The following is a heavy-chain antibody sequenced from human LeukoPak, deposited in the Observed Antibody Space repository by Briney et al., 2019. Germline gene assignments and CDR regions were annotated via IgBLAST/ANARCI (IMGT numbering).Heavy chain of an antibody. CDR3: GRGRGRVRRTIFGVDLRRWGGWFHP. CDR1: GGSFSGYY. CDR2: INHSGNT. J-gene: IGHJ5*02. V-gene: IGHV4-34*01. D-gene: IGHD3-3*01. Sequence: SETLSLTCAVYGGSFSGYYWSWIRQPPGKGREWIGEINHSGNTNYNPSLKSRVTISVSTSKHQFSLKLSSVTAADPAVYYCGRGRGRVRRTIFGVDLRRWGGWFHPWGQGTLVTVSS.